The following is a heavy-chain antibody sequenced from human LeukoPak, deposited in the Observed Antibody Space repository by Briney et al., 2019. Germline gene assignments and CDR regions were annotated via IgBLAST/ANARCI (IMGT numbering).Heavy chain of an antibody. Sequence: SETLSLTCSVPVGSVSSGISYWSWIRQPPGEGLEWIAYISDSGGSDYNPSLRGRVTISLDTSKNQFSLRLTSVTAADTAVYYCARAPPPYMVTEWGQGTLVTVSS. J-gene: IGHJ4*02. V-gene: IGHV4-61*01. CDR2: ISDSGGS. D-gene: IGHD2-21*02. CDR1: VGSVSSGISY. CDR3: ARAPPPYMVTE.